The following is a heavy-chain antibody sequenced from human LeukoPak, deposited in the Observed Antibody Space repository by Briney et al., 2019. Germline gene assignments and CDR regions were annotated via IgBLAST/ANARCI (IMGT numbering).Heavy chain of an antibody. V-gene: IGHV6-1*01. D-gene: IGHD7-27*01. Sequence: SQTLSLTCVISGDSVSSKSVSWNWVRQSPSRGLEYLGRTRYRSTWNTFYSLSVQGRITINADTPRNQVSLRLNSVTPEDTALYYCVRDFNWAFDYWGQGTLVTVSS. J-gene: IGHJ4*02. CDR2: TRYRSTWNT. CDR3: VRDFNWAFDY. CDR1: GDSVSSKSVS.